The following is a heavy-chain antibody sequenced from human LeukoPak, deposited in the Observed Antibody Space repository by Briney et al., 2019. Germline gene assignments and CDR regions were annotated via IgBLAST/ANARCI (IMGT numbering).Heavy chain of an antibody. CDR2: ISSSSSYI. J-gene: IGHJ3*02. Sequence: GGSLRLSCAASGFTFSSYSMNWVRQAPGKGLEWVSSISSSSSYIYYADSVKGRFTISRDNAKNSLYLQMNSLRAEDTAVYYCASRTMIVVVQIAFDIWGQGTMVTVSS. CDR1: GFTFSSYS. D-gene: IGHD3-22*01. V-gene: IGHV3-21*01. CDR3: ASRTMIVVVQIAFDI.